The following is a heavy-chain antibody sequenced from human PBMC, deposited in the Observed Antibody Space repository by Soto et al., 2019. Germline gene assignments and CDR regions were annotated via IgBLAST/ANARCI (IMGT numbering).Heavy chain of an antibody. CDR1: GFSLRTTGVG. Sequence: QITLKESGPTLVKPTQTLTLTCTYSGFSLRTTGVGVGWIRQPPGKALEWLGIIYWNEDKRYSPSLKNRFTLTSDISKSQEVLTMTNMDPVDTATYYCAHTWGLPFDYWGQGTLVIVSS. V-gene: IGHV2-5*01. J-gene: IGHJ4*02. CDR3: AHTWGLPFDY. D-gene: IGHD3-16*01. CDR2: IYWNEDK.